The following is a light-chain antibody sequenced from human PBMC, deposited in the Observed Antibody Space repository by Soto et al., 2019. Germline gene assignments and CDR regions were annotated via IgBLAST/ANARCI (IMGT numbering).Light chain of an antibody. Sequence: QSALTQPASVSGSPGQSITISCTGTSSDVGGYNFVSWYQQHPGKAPKLMLYNVHDRPSGISHRFSGSRSGNTASLTISGLQAEDEAHYYCNSYTSSSTLVFGGGTQLTVL. CDR2: NVH. V-gene: IGLV2-14*03. J-gene: IGLJ2*01. CDR3: NSYTSSSTLV. CDR1: SSDVGGYNF.